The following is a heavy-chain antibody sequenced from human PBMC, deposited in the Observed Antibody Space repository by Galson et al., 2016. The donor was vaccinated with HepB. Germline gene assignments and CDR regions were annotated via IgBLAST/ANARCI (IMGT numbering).Heavy chain of an antibody. D-gene: IGHD3-10*01. CDR1: GFTFNSYA. CDR3: AKDRGYYAMDV. J-gene: IGHJ6*02. CDR2: ISYDGRKK. V-gene: IGHV3-30*04. Sequence: SLRLSCAASGFTFNSYAMHWVRQAPGKAPEWVAVISYDGRKKYYADSVKGRFTISRDKSKKTLFLEMNSLRPEDTAVYHCAKDRGYYAMDVWGRGTTVTVSS.